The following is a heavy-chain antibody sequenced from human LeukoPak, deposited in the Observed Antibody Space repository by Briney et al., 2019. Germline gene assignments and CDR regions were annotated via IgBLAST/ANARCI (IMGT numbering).Heavy chain of an antibody. CDR3: ARGSVNYCSSTSCSGAFDI. D-gene: IGHD2-2*01. CDR2: LNHSDST. V-gene: IGHV4-34*01. Sequence: SETLSLTCAGYGGSFSGYYWSWIRPPPGNGLEWIGELNHSDSTHYTPSLKSRVTISVDTSKNQFSLKLSSVTAADTAVYYCARGSVNYCSSTSCSGAFDIWGQGTMVTVSS. J-gene: IGHJ3*02. CDR1: GGSFSGYY.